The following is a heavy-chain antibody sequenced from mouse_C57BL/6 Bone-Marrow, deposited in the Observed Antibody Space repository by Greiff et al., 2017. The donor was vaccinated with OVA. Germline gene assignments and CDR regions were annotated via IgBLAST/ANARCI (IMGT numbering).Heavy chain of an antibody. CDR1: GFTFSSYA. CDR2: LSSGGDYI. D-gene: IGHD1-1*01. CDR3: TRGEDYGVAY. J-gene: IGHJ3*01. Sequence: EVKVVESGEGLVKPGGSLKLSCAASGFTFSSYAMSWVRQTPEKRLEWVANLSSGGDYIYYADTVKGRFTISRDNARNTLYLQMSSLKSEDTAMYYCTRGEDYGVAYWGQGTLVTVSA. V-gene: IGHV5-9-1*02.